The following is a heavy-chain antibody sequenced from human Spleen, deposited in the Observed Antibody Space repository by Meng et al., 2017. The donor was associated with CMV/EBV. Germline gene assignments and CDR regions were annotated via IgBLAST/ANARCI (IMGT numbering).Heavy chain of an antibody. CDR3: ARSVCSSTSCYYYGMDV. CDR1: GYNFTGYY. V-gene: IGHV1-2*02. Sequence: ASVKVSCKASGYNFTGYYIHWVRQAPGQGLEWMGWINPNSGGTKYAQKFQGRVTMTRDTSISTAYMELSRLRSDDTAVYYCARSVCSSTSCYYYGMDVWGQGTTVTVSS. CDR2: INPNSGGT. D-gene: IGHD2-2*01. J-gene: IGHJ6*02.